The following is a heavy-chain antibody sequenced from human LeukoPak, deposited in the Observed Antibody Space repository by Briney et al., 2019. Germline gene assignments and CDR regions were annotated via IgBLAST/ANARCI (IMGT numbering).Heavy chain of an antibody. CDR3: AKVMARGITSTPDY. CDR1: GFAVSSYY. D-gene: IGHD3-10*01. V-gene: IGHV3-30*02. J-gene: IGHJ4*02. CDR2: IRYDGNNE. Sequence: GESLRLSCAASGFAVSSYYMSWVRQAPGKGLEWVAFIRYDGNNEYYADSVKGRFTISRDNSKNTLYLQMNSLKPEDTAVYYCAKVMARGITSTPDYWGQGTLVTVSS.